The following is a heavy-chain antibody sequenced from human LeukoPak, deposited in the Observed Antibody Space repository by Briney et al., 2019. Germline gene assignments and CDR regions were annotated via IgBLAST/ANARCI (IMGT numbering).Heavy chain of an antibody. V-gene: IGHV3-49*04. CDR3: TRVTYYYDNSGYFHFDS. Sequence: GGSLRLSCTTSGFTFGDYAMSWVRQAPGKGLEWVSFNRRRAHGGTTEYAASVKGRFSSSRDDSKSIAYLQMNSLKTEDTAVYFCTRVTYYYDNSGYFHFDSWGQGSLVTVSS. J-gene: IGHJ4*02. CDR2: NRRRAHGGTT. CDR1: GFTFGDYA. D-gene: IGHD3-22*01.